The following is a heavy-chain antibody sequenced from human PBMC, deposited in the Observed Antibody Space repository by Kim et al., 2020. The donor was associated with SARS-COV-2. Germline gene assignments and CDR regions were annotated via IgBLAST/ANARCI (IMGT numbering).Heavy chain of an antibody. CDR1: GYSFTSYW. D-gene: IGHD3-22*01. J-gene: IGHJ3*02. Sequence: GESLKISCKGSGYSFTSYWIGWVRQMPGKGLEWMGIFYPGDSDTRYSPSFQGQVTISADKSISTAYLQWSSLKASDTAMYYCARRKGTYYYDSSGLDAFDIWGQGTMVTVSS. CDR3: ARRKGTYYYDSSGLDAFDI. CDR2: FYPGDSDT. V-gene: IGHV5-51*01.